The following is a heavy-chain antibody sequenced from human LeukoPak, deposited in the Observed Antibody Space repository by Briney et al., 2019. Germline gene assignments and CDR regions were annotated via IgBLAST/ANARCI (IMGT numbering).Heavy chain of an antibody. V-gene: IGHV1-58*01. CDR1: GFTFTTSA. CDR2: IVVGSANT. D-gene: IGHD3-10*01. CDR3: AAAPSYYGSGSYSFDN. J-gene: IGHJ4*02. Sequence: SVKVSCKASGFTFTTSAVQWVRQARGQRLEWIGWIVVGSANTNYAQKFQERVTITRDMSTRTAYMELSSLRSEDTAVYCCAAAPSYYGSGSYSFDNWGQGTLVTVSS.